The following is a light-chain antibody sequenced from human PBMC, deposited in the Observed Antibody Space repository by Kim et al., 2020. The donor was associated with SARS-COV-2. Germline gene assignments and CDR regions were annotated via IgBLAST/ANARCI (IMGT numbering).Light chain of an antibody. CDR2: GDT. Sequence: QSVLTQPPSVSGAPGQRVTISCTGSNVGAYDVHWYQQLPGAAPKVLIYGDTNRPSGVPDRFSGSKSGTSASLAITGLQAEDEADYYCQSYDTGLSGSSIWVFGGGTQLTVL. CDR1: SNVGAYD. J-gene: IGLJ3*02. CDR3: QSYDTGLSGSSIWV. V-gene: IGLV1-40*01.